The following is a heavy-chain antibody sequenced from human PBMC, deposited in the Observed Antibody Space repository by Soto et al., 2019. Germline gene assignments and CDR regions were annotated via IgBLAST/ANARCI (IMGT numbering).Heavy chain of an antibody. J-gene: IGHJ4*02. CDR2: IYYSGST. CDR1: GGSISSYY. D-gene: IGHD1-7*01. V-gene: IGHV4-59*01. CDR3: ACASITGTFGQPGGYFDY. Sequence: SETLSLTCTVSGGSISSYYWSWIRQPPGKGLEWIGYIYYSGSTNYNPSLKSRVTISVDTSKNQFSLKLSSVTAADTAVYYCACASITGTFGQPGGYFDYWGQGTLVTVSS.